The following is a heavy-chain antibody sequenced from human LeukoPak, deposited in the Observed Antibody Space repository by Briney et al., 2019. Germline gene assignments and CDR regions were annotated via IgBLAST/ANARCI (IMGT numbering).Heavy chain of an antibody. CDR2: ISGSGGST. CDR1: GFTFSSYA. D-gene: IGHD3-3*01. Sequence: GGSLRLSCAASGFTFSSYAMSWVRQAPGKGLEWVSAISGSGGSTYYADSVKGRFTISRDNSKNTLYLQMNSLRAEDTAVYYCAKDRVGFSEWLSLDYWGQGTLVTVSS. CDR3: AKDRVGFSEWLSLDY. V-gene: IGHV3-23*01. J-gene: IGHJ4*02.